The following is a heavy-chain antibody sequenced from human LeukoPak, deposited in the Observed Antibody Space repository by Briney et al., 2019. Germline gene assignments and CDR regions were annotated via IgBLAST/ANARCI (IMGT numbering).Heavy chain of an antibody. D-gene: IGHD6-19*01. CDR3: ARGSEGSRWLVPWYFDL. Sequence: GGSLRLSCAASGFTFSSYGMHWARQAPGKGLEWVAFIRHDGSDKYYADSVKGRFTISRDNPKSTVYLQMNSLRAEDTAVYYCARGSEGSRWLVPWYFDLWGRGTLVTVSS. CDR2: IRHDGSDK. CDR1: GFTFSSYG. V-gene: IGHV3-30*02. J-gene: IGHJ2*01.